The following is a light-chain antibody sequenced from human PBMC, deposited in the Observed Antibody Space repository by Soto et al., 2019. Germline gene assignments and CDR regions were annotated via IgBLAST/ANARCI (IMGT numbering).Light chain of an antibody. J-gene: IGLJ1*01. CDR1: SXNIGAGYD. CDR3: QSYESSLSGYV. CDR2: GNS. Sequence: ALTQPPSVSGAPGQRVTISCTGSSXNIGAGYDVHWYQQLPGTAPKLLIYGNSNRPSGVPDRFSGSKSGTSASLAITGLQAEDEADYYCQSYESSLSGYVFGTGTKVTV. V-gene: IGLV1-40*01.